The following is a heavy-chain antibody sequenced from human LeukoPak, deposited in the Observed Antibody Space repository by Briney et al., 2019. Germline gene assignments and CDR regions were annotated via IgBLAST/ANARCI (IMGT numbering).Heavy chain of an antibody. D-gene: IGHD3-9*01. CDR3: ARGGPAYDILTGHGDY. J-gene: IGHJ4*02. V-gene: IGHV3-30-3*01. CDR1: GFTFSSYA. CDR2: ISYDGSNK. Sequence: GRSLRLSCAASGFTFSSYAMHWVRQAPGKGLEWVAVISYDGSNKYYADSVKGRFTISRDNSKNTLYLQMNSLRAEDTAVYYCARGGPAYDILTGHGDYWGQGTLVTVSS.